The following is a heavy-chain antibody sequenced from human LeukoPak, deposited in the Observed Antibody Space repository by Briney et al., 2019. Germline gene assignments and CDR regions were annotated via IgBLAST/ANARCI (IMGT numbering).Heavy chain of an antibody. V-gene: IGHV3-20*04. D-gene: IGHD6-13*01. Sequence: RAGGSLRLSCAASGFTFDDYGMSWVRQAPGKGPEWVTGINWNGGSTGYADSVKGRFTISRDNAKNSLYLQMNSLRAEDTALYYCARDHSSSWAIDYWGQGTLVTVSS. CDR1: GFTFDDYG. J-gene: IGHJ4*02. CDR2: INWNGGST. CDR3: ARDHSSSWAIDY.